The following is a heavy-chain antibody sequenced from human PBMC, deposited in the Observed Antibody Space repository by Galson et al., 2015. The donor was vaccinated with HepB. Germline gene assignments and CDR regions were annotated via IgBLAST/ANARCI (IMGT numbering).Heavy chain of an antibody. CDR2: INPNSGGT. CDR1: GSTFTGYY. V-gene: IGHV1-2*06. CDR3: ARDIVSTGDFDY. D-gene: IGHD5/OR15-5a*01. Sequence: SVKVSCKASGSTFTGYYMHWVRQAPGQGLEWMGRINPNSGGTNYAQKFQGRVTMTRDTSISTAYMELSRLRSDDTAIYYCARDIVSTGDFDYWGQGTLVTVSS. J-gene: IGHJ4*02.